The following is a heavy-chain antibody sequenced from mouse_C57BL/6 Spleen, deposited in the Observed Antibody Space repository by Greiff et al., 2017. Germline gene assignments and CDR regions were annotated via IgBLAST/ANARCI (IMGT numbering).Heavy chain of an antibody. Sequence: QVQLQQSGAELARPGASVKLSCKASGYTFTSYGISWVKQRTGQGLEWIGEIYPRSGNTYYNEKFKGKATLTADKSSSTAYMELRSLTSEDSAVYFCAREVYDYDEWFAYWGQGTLVTVSA. J-gene: IGHJ3*01. CDR3: AREVYDYDEWFAY. D-gene: IGHD2-4*01. V-gene: IGHV1-81*01. CDR1: GYTFTSYG. CDR2: IYPRSGNT.